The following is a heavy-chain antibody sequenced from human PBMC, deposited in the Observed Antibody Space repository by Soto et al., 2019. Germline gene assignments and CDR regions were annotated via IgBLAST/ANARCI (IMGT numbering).Heavy chain of an antibody. V-gene: IGHV1-18*01. J-gene: IGHJ6*02. D-gene: IGHD6-13*01. CDR1: GYTFTNYG. CDR2: ISAYNGNT. Sequence: ASVKVSCKASGYTFTNYGISWVRQAPGQGLEWMGWISAYNGNTNYAQKLQGRVTMTTDTSTSTAYMELRSLRSDDTAVYYCVSFSIAATDPYGMDVWGQGTTVTV. CDR3: VSFSIAATDPYGMDV.